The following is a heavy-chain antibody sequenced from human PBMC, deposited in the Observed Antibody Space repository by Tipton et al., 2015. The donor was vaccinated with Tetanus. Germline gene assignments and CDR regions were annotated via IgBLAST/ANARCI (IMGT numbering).Heavy chain of an antibody. CDR1: GDSITSFY. V-gene: IGHV4-59*01. D-gene: IGHD3-3*01. Sequence: TLSLTCTVSGDSITSFYWSWIRQPPGKGLEWIGYIFYGGTTNYNPSLKSRVTISLDTSKNQFSLQLSSVTAADTAVYYCARANYDSSKKGPFDSWGQGTLVIVSS. J-gene: IGHJ4*02. CDR2: IFYGGTT. CDR3: ARANYDSSKKGPFDS.